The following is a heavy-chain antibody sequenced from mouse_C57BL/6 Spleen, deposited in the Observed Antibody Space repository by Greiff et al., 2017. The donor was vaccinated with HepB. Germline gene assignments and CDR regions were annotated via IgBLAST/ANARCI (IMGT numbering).Heavy chain of an antibody. CDR2: IDPSDSET. CDR1: GYTFTSYW. D-gene: IGHD4-1*01. Sequence: VQLQQPGAELVRPGSSVKLSCKASGYTFTSYWMHWVKQRPIQGLEWIGNIDPSDSETHYNQKFKDKATLTVDKSSSTAYMQLSSLTSEDSAVYYCARGTGTGDWYFDVWGTGTTVTVSS. V-gene: IGHV1-52*01. CDR3: ARGTGTGDWYFDV. J-gene: IGHJ1*03.